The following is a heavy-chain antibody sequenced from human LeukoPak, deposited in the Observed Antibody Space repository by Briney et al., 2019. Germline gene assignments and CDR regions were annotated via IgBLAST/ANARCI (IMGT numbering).Heavy chain of an antibody. CDR2: IYYSGST. J-gene: IGHJ3*02. CDR3: ARHVYDLDAFDI. D-gene: IGHD5/OR15-5a*01. V-gene: IGHV4-39*01. Sequence: SETLSLTCTVSGGSISSSSYYWGWIRQPPGKGLEWIGSIYYSGSTYYNPSLKSRVTISVDTSKNQFSLKLSSVTAADTAVYYCARHVYDLDAFDIWGQGKVVTVSS. CDR1: GGSISSSSYY.